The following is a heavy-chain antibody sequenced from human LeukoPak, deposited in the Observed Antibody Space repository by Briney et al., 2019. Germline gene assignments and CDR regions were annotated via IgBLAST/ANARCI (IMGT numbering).Heavy chain of an antibody. Sequence: GGSLRLSCAASGFDFSTQWMSWVRQAPGKGLEWVAIVNQGATQKYYVDSVKGRFTISRDNSKNTLYLQMNSLRAEDTAVYYCAKSKSGYYPVDAFDIWGQGTMVTVSS. J-gene: IGHJ3*02. CDR2: VNQGATQK. CDR3: AKSKSGYYPVDAFDI. D-gene: IGHD3-22*01. V-gene: IGHV3-7*03. CDR1: GFDFSTQW.